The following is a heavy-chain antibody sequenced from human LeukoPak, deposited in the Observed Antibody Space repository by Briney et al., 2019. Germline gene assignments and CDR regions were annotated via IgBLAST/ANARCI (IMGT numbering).Heavy chain of an antibody. J-gene: IGHJ3*02. CDR2: IYHSGST. V-gene: IGHV4-4*02. CDR3: AREGYRLLYLRAFDI. D-gene: IGHD2-2*02. Sequence: SGTLSLTCAVSGGSISSSNWWSWVRQPPGKGLEWIGEIYHSGSTNYNPSLKSRVTISVDKSKNQFSLKLSSVTAADTAVYYCAREGYRLLYLRAFDIWGQGTMVTVSS. CDR1: GGSISSSNW.